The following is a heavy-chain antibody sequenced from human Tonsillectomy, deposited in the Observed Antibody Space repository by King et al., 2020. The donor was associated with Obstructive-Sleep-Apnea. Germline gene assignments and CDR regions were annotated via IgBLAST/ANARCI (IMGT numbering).Heavy chain of an antibody. CDR3: AKDQGGIYNGDYVVPDALDV. J-gene: IGHJ6*02. CDR1: GFSFKNSA. V-gene: IGHV3-30*04. Sequence: VQLVESGGGVVQPGRSLRLSCAASGFSFKNSAMFWVRQAPGKGLEWVTVISYDGNSKYYADSVRGRFTISRDNSKNTLYLQMNSLRPEDTAVYFCAKDQGGIYNGDYVVPDALDVWGQGTTVTVSS. CDR2: ISYDGNSK. D-gene: IGHD4-17*01.